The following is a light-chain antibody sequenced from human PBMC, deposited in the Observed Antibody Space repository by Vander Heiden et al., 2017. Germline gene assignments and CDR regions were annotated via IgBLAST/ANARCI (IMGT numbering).Light chain of an antibody. V-gene: IGKV3-20*01. CDR1: QSVSSSY. J-gene: IGKJ4*01. CDR2: GAS. CDR3: QQYGSSPLT. Sequence: ELVLTQPPGTLSLSPGERATLSCRASQSVSSSYLAWYQQKPGQAPRLLIYGASSRATGIPDRFSSSGSGTDFTLTISRLEPEDFAVYYCQQYGSSPLTFGGGTKVEIK.